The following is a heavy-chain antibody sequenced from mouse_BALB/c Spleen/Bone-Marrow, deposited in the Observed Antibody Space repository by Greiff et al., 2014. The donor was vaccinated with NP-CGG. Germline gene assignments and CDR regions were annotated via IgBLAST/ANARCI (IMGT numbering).Heavy chain of an antibody. CDR2: IHPNSGNT. CDR1: GYTFTSSW. CDR3: ARSTTATYFDV. J-gene: IGHJ1*01. Sequence: VQLQQSGSVPVRPGASVKLSCKASGYTFTSSWMHWAKQRPGQGLEWIGEIHPNSGNTNYNEKFKGKATLTVDTSSSTAYVDLSSLTSEDSAVYYCARSTTATYFDVWGAGTTVTVSS. V-gene: IGHV1S130*01. D-gene: IGHD1-2*01.